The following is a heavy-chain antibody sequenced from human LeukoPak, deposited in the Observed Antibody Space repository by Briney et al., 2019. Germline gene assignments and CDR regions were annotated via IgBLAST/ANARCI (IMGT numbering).Heavy chain of an antibody. CDR3: ARLPTDAFDI. CDR2: IYYSGST. V-gene: IGHV4-34*01. J-gene: IGHJ3*02. CDR1: GGSFSGYY. Sequence: PSETLSLTCAVYGGSFSGYYWSWIRQPPGKGLEWIGSIYYSGSTYYNPSLKSRVTISVDTSKNQFSLKLSSVTAADTAVYYCARLPTDAFDIWGQGTMVTVSS.